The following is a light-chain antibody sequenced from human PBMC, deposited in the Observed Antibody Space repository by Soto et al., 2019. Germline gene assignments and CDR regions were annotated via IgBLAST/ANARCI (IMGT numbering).Light chain of an antibody. Sequence: DIQMTQSPSSLSASVGDRVAITCRASQNIRNYLNWYQQKPGKAPRVLIYGAASLQSGVPSRFSGSGSGTNFTLTISSLQPEDFATYYCQQSYKTPHTFGQGTKLETK. CDR3: QQSYKTPHT. CDR1: QNIRNY. V-gene: IGKV1-39*01. CDR2: GAA. J-gene: IGKJ2*01.